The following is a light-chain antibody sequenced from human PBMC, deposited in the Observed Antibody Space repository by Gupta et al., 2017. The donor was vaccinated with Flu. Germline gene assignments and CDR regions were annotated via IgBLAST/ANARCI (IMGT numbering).Light chain of an antibody. CDR1: QNVFYRSNNQNY. V-gene: IGKV4-1*01. CDR3: QQHRSTSLT. CDR2: WAS. Sequence: IVFTQSPDSLAVSLGERATINYKSSQNVFYRSNNQNYLAGYQQNPGQPPKLLINWASTRDSGGPDRCSGSGSGTEVIPTISSLQAEDGSVDYCQQHRSTSLTFGGGTKVEIK. J-gene: IGKJ4*01.